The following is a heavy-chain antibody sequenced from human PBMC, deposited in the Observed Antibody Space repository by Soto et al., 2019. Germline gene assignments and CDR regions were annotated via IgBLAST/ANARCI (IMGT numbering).Heavy chain of an antibody. V-gene: IGHV5-51*01. J-gene: IGHJ5*01. CDR3: ARLSPVATASGLLAS. CDR2: IYPEDSET. D-gene: IGHD1-26*01. Sequence: PGESLKISCKGSGYSFTNYWIGWVRQMPGKDLEWIGIIYPEDSETRYSPSFQGLVTISVDKSISTAYLQWNSLQASDTATYYCARLSPVATASGLLASCGQGTLVTVSS. CDR1: GYSFTNYW.